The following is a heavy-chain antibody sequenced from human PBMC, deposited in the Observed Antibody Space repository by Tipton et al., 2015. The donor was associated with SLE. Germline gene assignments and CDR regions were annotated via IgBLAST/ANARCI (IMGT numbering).Heavy chain of an antibody. CDR3: ARISGSYGHEIDN. Sequence: TLSLTCAVYGGSFSDYYWSWIRQPPGKGLEWIGEINHSGSTKYKPSLKSRVTISVDTSKKQFSLKVKSVTAADTAVYYCARISGSYGHEIDNWGQGTLVTVSS. V-gene: IGHV4-34*01. CDR1: GGSFSDYY. J-gene: IGHJ4*02. CDR2: INHSGST. D-gene: IGHD3-10*01.